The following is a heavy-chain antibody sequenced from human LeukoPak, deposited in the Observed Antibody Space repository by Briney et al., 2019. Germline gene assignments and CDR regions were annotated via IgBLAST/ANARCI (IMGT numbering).Heavy chain of an antibody. CDR3: ARDSRDYGYFDY. V-gene: IGHV4-4*07. J-gene: IGHJ4*02. D-gene: IGHD4-17*01. CDR2: IYASGST. Sequence: SETLSLTCTVSGGSISSYFWSWIRQPAGKGLEWIGRIYASGSTNYNPSLKSRVTLSLDTSKKQFSLKLTSVTAADTAVYYCARDSRDYGYFDYWGQGTLVTVSP. CDR1: GGSISSYF.